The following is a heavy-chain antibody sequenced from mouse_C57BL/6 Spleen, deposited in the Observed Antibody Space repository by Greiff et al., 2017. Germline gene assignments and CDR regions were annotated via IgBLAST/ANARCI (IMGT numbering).Heavy chain of an antibody. V-gene: IGHV1-69*01. CDR1: GYTFTSYW. CDR3: ARRGSSGHFDY. D-gene: IGHD3-2*02. J-gene: IGHJ2*01. Sequence: QVQLQQPGAELVMPGASVKLSCKASGYTFTSYWMHWVKQRPGQGLEWIGEIDPSDSYTNYNQKFKGKSTLTVDKSSSPAYMQLSSRTSEDSAVYYFARRGSSGHFDYWGQGTTRTVSA. CDR2: IDPSDSYT.